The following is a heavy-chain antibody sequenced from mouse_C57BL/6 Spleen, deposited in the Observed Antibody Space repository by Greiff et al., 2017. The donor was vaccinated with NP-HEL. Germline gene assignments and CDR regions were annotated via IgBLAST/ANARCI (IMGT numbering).Heavy chain of an antibody. CDR1: GYSITSGYY. V-gene: IGHV3-6*01. CDR2: ISYDGSN. D-gene: IGHD3-3*01. CDR3: ARDRDYYAMDY. J-gene: IGHJ4*01. Sequence: ESGPGLVKPSQSLSLTCSVTGYSITSGYYWNWIRQFPGNKLEWMGYISYDGSNNYNPSLKNRISITRDTSKNQFFLKLNSVTTEDTATYYCARDRDYYAMDYWGQGTSVTVSS.